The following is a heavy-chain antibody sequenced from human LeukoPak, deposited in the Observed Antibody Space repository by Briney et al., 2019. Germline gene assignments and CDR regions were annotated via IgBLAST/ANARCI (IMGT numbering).Heavy chain of an antibody. CDR3: ASRYSMESYSSSWGPPNY. J-gene: IGHJ4*02. CDR1: GYSFTSYW. Sequence: GESLKISCKGSGYSFTSYWIGWARQMPGKGLEWMGIIYPGDSDTRYSPSFQGQVTISADKSISTAYLQWSSLKASDTAMYYCASRYSMESYSSSWGPPNYWGQGTLVTVSS. D-gene: IGHD6-13*01. V-gene: IGHV5-51*01. CDR2: IYPGDSDT.